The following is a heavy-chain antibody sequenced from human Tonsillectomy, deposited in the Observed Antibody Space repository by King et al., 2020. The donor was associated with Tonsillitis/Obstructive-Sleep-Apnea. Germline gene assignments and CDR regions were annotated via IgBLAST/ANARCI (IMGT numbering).Heavy chain of an antibody. CDR1: GFTFSSYG. CDR2: IWYDGSNK. J-gene: IGHJ5*02. D-gene: IGHD3-9*01. CDR3: ARDAKYYDILTGYYKRGWFDP. Sequence: QLVQSGGGVVQPGRSLRLSCAASGFTFSSYGMHWVRQAPGKGLEWVAVIWYDGSNKYYADSVKGRFTISRDNSKNTLYLQMNSLRAEDTAVYYCARDAKYYDILTGYYKRGWFDPWGQGTLVTVSS. V-gene: IGHV3-33*01.